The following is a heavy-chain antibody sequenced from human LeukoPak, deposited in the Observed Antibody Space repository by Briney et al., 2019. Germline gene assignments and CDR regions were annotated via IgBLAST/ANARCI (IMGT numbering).Heavy chain of an antibody. CDR1: GGTFSSYA. J-gene: IGHJ5*02. V-gene: IGHV1-69*13. D-gene: IGHD3-10*02. CDR3: ARVMFGGNQNWFAP. Sequence: SVKVSCKASGGTFSSYAISWVRQAPGQGLEWMGGIIPIFGTANYAQKFQGRVTITADESTSTAYMELSSLRSEDTAVYYCARVMFGGNQNWFAPWGQGTLVTVSS. CDR2: IIPIFGTA.